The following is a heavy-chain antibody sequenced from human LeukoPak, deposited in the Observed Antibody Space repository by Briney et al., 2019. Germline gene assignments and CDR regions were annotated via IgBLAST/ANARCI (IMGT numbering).Heavy chain of an antibody. V-gene: IGHV3-48*03. D-gene: IGHD2-8*02. CDR2: ISSSGSTI. J-gene: IGHJ4*02. CDR1: GFTFSGYE. CDR3: ATYRQVLLPFES. Sequence: GGSLRLSCAASGFTFSGYEMNWVRQAPGKGLEWVSYISSSGSTIYYADSVRGRFTISRDNSKSTLSLQMNSLRAEDTAIYYCATYRQVLLPFESWGQGTLVTVSS.